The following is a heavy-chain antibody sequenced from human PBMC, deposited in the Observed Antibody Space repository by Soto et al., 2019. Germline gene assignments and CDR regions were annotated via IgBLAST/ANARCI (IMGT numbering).Heavy chain of an antibody. J-gene: IGHJ4*02. Sequence: QLQLQESGPGLVKPSETLSLTCTVSGGSISSSSYYWGWIRQPPGKGLEWIGSIYYSGSTYYNPSLKSRVTISVDTXXNXFXXKLSSVTAADTAVYYCVTDQGYYDSSGYQTGMSDYWGQGTLVTVSS. V-gene: IGHV4-39*01. CDR3: VTDQGYYDSSGYQTGMSDY. CDR1: GGSISSSSYY. CDR2: IYYSGST. D-gene: IGHD3-22*01.